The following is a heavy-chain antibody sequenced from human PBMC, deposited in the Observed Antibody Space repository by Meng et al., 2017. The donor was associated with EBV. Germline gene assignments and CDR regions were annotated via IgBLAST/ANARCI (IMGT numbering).Heavy chain of an antibody. J-gene: IGHJ5*02. CDR1: GGSVNNESYY. D-gene: IGHD4-11*01. Sequence: QLQLYQSGPGLVTPSETLSRTCAVSGGSVNNESYYWGWNRQPPGKGLEYIGYIYYTGSTNYNSSLKSRVTISLDKSKNQFSLKLTSLTAADTAIYYCARGDYTNYPRWFDPWGQGTLVTVSS. V-gene: IGHV4-61*01. CDR3: ARGDYTNYPRWFDP. CDR2: IYYTGST.